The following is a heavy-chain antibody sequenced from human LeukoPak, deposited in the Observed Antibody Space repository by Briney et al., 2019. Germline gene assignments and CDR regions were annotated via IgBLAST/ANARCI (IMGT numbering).Heavy chain of an antibody. J-gene: IGHJ3*02. Sequence: LRLSCAASGFTFSSYAMHWVRPAPGKGLEWVAVISYDGSNKYYADSVKGRFTISRDNSKNTLYLQMNSLRAEDTAVYYCAKATADIGLGSAFDIWGQGTMVTVSS. CDR1: GFTFSSYA. CDR2: ISYDGSNK. D-gene: IGHD2-15*01. CDR3: AKATADIGLGSAFDI. V-gene: IGHV3-30-3*01.